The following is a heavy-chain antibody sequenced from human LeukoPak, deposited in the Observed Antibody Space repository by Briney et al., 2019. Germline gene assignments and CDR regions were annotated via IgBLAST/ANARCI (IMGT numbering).Heavy chain of an antibody. J-gene: IGHJ4*02. CDR2: IYYSGST. D-gene: IGHD3-16*01. Sequence: PSETLSLTCTVAGGPIINSPKMYWGWIRQFPGKGLEWIGSIYYSGSTYYNPSLRSRITITVDTSKNQFSLNLQSVTAADTALYYCARNNSIMENFDSWGQGTLVTVSS. V-gene: IGHV4-39*01. CDR1: GGPIINSPKMY. CDR3: ARNNSIMENFDS.